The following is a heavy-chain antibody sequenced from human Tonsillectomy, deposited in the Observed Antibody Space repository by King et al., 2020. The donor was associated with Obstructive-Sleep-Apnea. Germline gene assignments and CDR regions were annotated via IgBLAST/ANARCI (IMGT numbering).Heavy chain of an antibody. Sequence: VQLVESGGGLIKSGGALRLSWLASGFNFPNAWMSWVLQAPGKGLEWVGRIKSRADGGTTDYATPVKGGCTISRDDSKNTLYLQMNSRKTEDTALYYCTVTWGAFDIWGQGTMVTVSS. CDR3: TVTWGAFDI. CDR2: IKSRADGGTT. CDR1: GFNFPNAW. J-gene: IGHJ3*02. V-gene: IGHV3-15*01. D-gene: IGHD2-21*02.